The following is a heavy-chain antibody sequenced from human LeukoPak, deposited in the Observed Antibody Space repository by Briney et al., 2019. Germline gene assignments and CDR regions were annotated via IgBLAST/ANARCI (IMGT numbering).Heavy chain of an antibody. V-gene: IGHV3-23*01. J-gene: IGHJ6*04. CDR1: GFTFSSYA. Sequence: GGSLRLSCAASGFTFSSYAMSWVRQAPGKGLEWVPAISGSGGSTYYADSVKGRFTISRDNSKNTLYLQMNSLRAEDTAVYYCAKGVVPAASTYYYYYYGTDVWGKGTTVTVSS. CDR2: ISGSGGST. CDR3: AKGVVPAASTYYYYYYGTDV. D-gene: IGHD2-2*01.